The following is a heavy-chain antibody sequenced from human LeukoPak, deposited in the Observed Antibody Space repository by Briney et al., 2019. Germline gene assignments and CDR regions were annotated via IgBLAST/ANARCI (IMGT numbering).Heavy chain of an antibody. CDR2: ISDGGSRT. CDR1: GFSFSSYA. V-gene: IGHV3-23*01. CDR3: AKVQLGIGVDY. Sequence: GGSLRLSCAASGFSFSSYAVSWVRQAPGKGLEWVSGISDGGSRTYYADSVKGRFTISRDDSKNTLYLQMNSLRTEDTAVYYCAKVQLGIGVDYWGQGTLVTVSS. D-gene: IGHD7-27*01. J-gene: IGHJ4*02.